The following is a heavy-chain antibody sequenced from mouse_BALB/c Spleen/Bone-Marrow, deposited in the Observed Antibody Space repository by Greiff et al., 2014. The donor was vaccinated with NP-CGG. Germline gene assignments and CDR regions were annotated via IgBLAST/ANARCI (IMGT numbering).Heavy chain of an antibody. CDR1: GFNIKDTY. Sequence: EVQLQESGAELVKPGASVKLSCTASGFNIKDTYMHWVKQRPEQGLEWIGRIDPANGNTKYDPKFQGKATITADTSSNTAYLQLSSLTSEGTAVYYCAMYYYGSSLFAHWGQGTLVTVSA. CDR2: IDPANGNT. J-gene: IGHJ3*01. D-gene: IGHD1-1*01. CDR3: AMYYYGSSLFAH. V-gene: IGHV14-3*02.